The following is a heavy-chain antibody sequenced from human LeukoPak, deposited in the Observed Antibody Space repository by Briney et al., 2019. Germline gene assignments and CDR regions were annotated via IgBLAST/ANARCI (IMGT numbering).Heavy chain of an antibody. CDR1: GCSFTSYW. J-gene: IGHJ4*02. CDR3: ARQAYYYDSSGYGIYYFDY. Sequence: GESLKISCKGSGCSFTSYWIGWVRQMPGKGLEWMGIIYPGDSDTRYSPSFQGQVTISADKSISTAYLQWSSLKASDTAMYYCARQAYYYDSSGYGIYYFDYWGQGTLVTVSS. CDR2: IYPGDSDT. V-gene: IGHV5-51*01. D-gene: IGHD3-22*01.